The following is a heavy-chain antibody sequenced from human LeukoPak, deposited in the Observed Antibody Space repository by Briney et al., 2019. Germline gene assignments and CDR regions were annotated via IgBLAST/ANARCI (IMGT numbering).Heavy chain of an antibody. D-gene: IGHD4-17*01. CDR2: IDPSDSYT. CDR1: GYSFTNYW. J-gene: IGHJ4*02. V-gene: IGHV5-10-1*04. Sequence: GESLKISCKGSGYSFTNYWITWVRQMPGKGLEWMGRIDPSDSYTNYSPSFQGQVTISADKSISTAYLQWSSLKASDTAMYYCARHRNGDADYWGQGTLVTVSS. CDR3: ARHRNGDADY.